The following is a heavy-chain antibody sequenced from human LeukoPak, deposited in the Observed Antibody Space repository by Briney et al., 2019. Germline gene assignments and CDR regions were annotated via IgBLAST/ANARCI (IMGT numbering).Heavy chain of an antibody. CDR3: AREGSDYPYYFDY. V-gene: IGHV3-33*05. J-gene: IGHJ4*02. CDR1: RFTFSSYG. Sequence: GRSLRLSCAPSRFTFSSYGMHWVRPAPGKGLGWVAVILYDGSNQYYTDSVKGRFTISRNNSKNTLYLQMNSLRAGDTAVYYCAREGSDYPYYFDYWGQGTLVTVSS. CDR2: ILYDGSNQ. D-gene: IGHD4-17*01.